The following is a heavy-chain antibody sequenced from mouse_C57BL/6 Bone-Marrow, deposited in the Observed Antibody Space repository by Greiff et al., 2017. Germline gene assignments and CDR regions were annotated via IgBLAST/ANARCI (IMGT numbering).Heavy chain of an antibody. CDR3: ARSADYSNLYAMDY. V-gene: IGHV1-69*01. CDR2: IDPSDSYT. D-gene: IGHD2-5*01. CDR1: GYTFTSYW. Sequence: QVQLQQPGAELVLPGASVKLSCKASGYTFTSYWMHWVKQRPGQGLEWIGEIDPSDSYTNYNQKFRGKSTLTVDKSSSTAYMQLSILTSEDSAVYYSARSADYSNLYAMDYGGQGTSVTVSS. J-gene: IGHJ4*01.